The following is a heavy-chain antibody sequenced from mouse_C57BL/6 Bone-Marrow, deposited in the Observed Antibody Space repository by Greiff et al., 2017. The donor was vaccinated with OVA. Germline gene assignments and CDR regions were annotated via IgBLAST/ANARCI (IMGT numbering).Heavy chain of an antibody. CDR3: ASFVVAD. CDR2: ILHGGGST. Sequence: VQLQQSGAELMKSGASVKLSCKATGYTFTGYWIEWVKQRPGHGLEWIGEILHGGGSTTYNEKFTGKGTFIAATSANTAYMQLISLTTGDAAIYYCASFVVADWGQGTLVTVSA. J-gene: IGHJ3*01. V-gene: IGHV1-9*01. CDR1: GYTFTGYW.